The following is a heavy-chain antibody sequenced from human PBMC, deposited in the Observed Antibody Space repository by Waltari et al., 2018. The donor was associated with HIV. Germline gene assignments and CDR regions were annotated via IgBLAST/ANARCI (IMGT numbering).Heavy chain of an antibody. CDR3: ARDGLRYSGTFYSDY. J-gene: IGHJ4*02. CDR1: GYTFISYG. CDR2: ISTYNANT. V-gene: IGHV1-18*01. Sequence: QVHLVQSGAEMKKPGASVKVSCKASGYTFISYGISWVRQAHGHGLEWMGWISTYNANTNYAQSLQGRVTMTTDTSTTTAYMELRSLTSDDTAVYYCARDGLRYSGTFYSDYWGQGTLVTVSS. D-gene: IGHD1-26*01.